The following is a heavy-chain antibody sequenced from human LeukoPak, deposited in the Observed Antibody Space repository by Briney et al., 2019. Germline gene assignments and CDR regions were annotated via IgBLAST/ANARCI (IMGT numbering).Heavy chain of an antibody. CDR1: GFTFSAYA. V-gene: IGHV3-64D*08. CDR3: VPAPRGGTY. D-gene: IGHD3-10*01. Sequence: PWESLRLSCSASGFTFSAYAMHWVRQAPGKGLEYVSVISSNGNNTYYADSVKGRFTISRDNSKNTLYLQMSTLRTEDTAVYYCVPAPRGGTYWGQGTLVTV. J-gene: IGHJ4*02. CDR2: ISSNGNNT.